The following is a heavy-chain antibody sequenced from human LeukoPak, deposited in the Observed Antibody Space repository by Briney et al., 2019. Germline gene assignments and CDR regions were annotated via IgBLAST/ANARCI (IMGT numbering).Heavy chain of an antibody. CDR1: GYTLTELS. D-gene: IGHD3-22*01. CDR3: ATKGRGGITMILYGMDV. J-gene: IGHJ6*02. Sequence: GASVKVSCKVSGYTLTELSMHWVRQAPGKGLEWMGGFDPEDGETIYAQKFQGRVTMTEDTSTDTAYMELCSLRSEDTAVYYCATKGRGGITMILYGMDVWGQGTTVTVSS. V-gene: IGHV1-24*01. CDR2: FDPEDGET.